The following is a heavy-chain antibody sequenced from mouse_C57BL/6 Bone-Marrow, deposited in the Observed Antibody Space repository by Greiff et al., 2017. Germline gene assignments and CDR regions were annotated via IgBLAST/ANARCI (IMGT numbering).Heavy chain of an antibody. D-gene: IGHD4-1*01. CDR1: GYTFTSYW. CDR2: IDPSDSYT. J-gene: IGHJ3*01. CDR3: ARYLGHY. V-gene: IGHV1-50*01. Sequence: QVQLQQPGAELVKPGASVKLSCKASGYTFTSYWMQWVKQRPGQGLEWIGKIDPSDSYTNYNQKFKGKATLTVDKSSSTAYMQLSSLTSEDSSVYNCARYLGHYWGQGTLVTVSA.